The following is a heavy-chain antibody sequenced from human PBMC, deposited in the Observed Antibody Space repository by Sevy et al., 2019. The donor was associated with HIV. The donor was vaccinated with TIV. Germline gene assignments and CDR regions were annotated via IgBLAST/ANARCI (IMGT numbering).Heavy chain of an antibody. J-gene: IGHJ4*02. CDR3: ARGQAVAGHFNFDY. CDR2: IYTTGTT. D-gene: IGHD6-19*01. CDR1: SDSISSYY. Sequence: SETLSLTCTVSSDSISSYYWSWIRQPAGKGLEWIGRIYTTGTTNYHPSLKSRVTMSIDTSKNQFSLKLSSVTAADTAVYYCARGQAVAGHFNFDYWGQGTLVTVSS. V-gene: IGHV4-4*07.